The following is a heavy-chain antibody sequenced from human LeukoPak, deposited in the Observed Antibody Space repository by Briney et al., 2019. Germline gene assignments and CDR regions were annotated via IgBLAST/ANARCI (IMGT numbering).Heavy chain of an antibody. D-gene: IGHD1-26*01. Sequence: GGSLRLSCAASGFTFSSYWMSWVRQAPGKGLEWVANIKQDGSEKYYVDSVKGRFTISRDNAKNSMYLQMNSLRAEDTAVYYCARDRWRRSGSHRAYYFDYWGQGTLVTVSS. V-gene: IGHV3-7*01. CDR3: ARDRWRRSGSHRAYYFDY. J-gene: IGHJ4*02. CDR2: IKQDGSEK. CDR1: GFTFSSYW.